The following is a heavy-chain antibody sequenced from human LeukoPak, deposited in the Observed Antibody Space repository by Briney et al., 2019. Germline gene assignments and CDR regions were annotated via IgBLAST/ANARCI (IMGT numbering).Heavy chain of an antibody. CDR1: GFTFSTYA. CDR3: AKVGGSGWSPIDY. V-gene: IGHV3-64*01. Sequence: GGSLRLSCAASGFTFSTYAMHWVRQAPGKGLEYVSAISSNGGSTYYANSVKGRFTISRDNSKNTLYLQMGSLRAEDMAVYYCAKVGGSGWSPIDYWGQGTLVTVSS. CDR2: ISSNGGST. D-gene: IGHD6-19*01. J-gene: IGHJ4*02.